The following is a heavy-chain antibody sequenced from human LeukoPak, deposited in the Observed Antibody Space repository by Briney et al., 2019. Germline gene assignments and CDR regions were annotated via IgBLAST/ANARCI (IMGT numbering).Heavy chain of an antibody. CDR1: GGSIRSSYYY. Sequence: SETLSLTCTVSGGSIRSSYYYWGWIRQPPGKGLEWIGSIYDSGSTYYNPSLKSRVTISVDTSKNQFSLKLNSVTAAGTAVYYCARGSKAAPGTFDYWGQGTLVTVSS. D-gene: IGHD6-13*01. CDR2: IYDSGST. CDR3: ARGSKAAPGTFDY. V-gene: IGHV4-39*01. J-gene: IGHJ4*02.